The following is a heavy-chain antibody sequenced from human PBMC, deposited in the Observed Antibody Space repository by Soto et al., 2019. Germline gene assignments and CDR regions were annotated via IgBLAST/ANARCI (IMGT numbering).Heavy chain of an antibody. Sequence: PXGSLKISGTGFGYTFTTFWISWVRQMPGKGLEWMGRIDPRDSYVNYSPSFQGHVTISLDKSISTAYLQWGSLKASDTAMYYCARLFCSTTTCDSWFDPWGQGTLGTVPS. V-gene: IGHV5-10-1*01. J-gene: IGHJ5*02. D-gene: IGHD2-2*01. CDR1: GYTFTTFW. CDR2: IDPRDSYV. CDR3: ARLFCSTTTCDSWFDP.